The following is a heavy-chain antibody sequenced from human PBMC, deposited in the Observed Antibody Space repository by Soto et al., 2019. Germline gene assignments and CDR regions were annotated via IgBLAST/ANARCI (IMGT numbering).Heavy chain of an antibody. CDR3: IKDRRSTRRAMDV. Sequence: PGGSLRLSCSASGFTFSSCAMHWVRQAAGKGLEYVSGISSNGAATYYAESVKDRFIISRDNSRNTLFLQVNSLTGEDTAVYYCIKDRRSTRRAMDVWGQGTTVPVSS. CDR1: GFTFSSCA. CDR2: ISSNGAAT. J-gene: IGHJ6*02. D-gene: IGHD2-2*01. V-gene: IGHV3-64D*06.